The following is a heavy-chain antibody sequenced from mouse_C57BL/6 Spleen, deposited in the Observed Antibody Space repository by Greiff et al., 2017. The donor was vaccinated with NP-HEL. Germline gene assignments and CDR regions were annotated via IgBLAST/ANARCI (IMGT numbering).Heavy chain of an antibody. V-gene: IGHV1-82*01. Sequence: VQLQQSGPELVKPGASVKISCKASGYAFSSSWMNWVKQRPGKGLEWIGRIYPGDGDTNYNGKFKGKATLTADKSSSTAYMQLSSLTSEDSAVYFCAMDGNYYYAMDYWGQGTSVTVSS. J-gene: IGHJ4*01. CDR3: AMDGNYYYAMDY. CDR2: IYPGDGDT. CDR1: GYAFSSSW. D-gene: IGHD2-1*01.